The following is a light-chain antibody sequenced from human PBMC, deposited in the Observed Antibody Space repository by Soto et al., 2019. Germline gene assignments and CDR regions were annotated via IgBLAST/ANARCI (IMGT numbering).Light chain of an antibody. CDR2: EVS. J-gene: IGLJ2*01. Sequence: QSALTQPASVSGSPGQSITISCTGTSSDVGAYNYVSWYQQHPGKAPKLMIFEVSDRPSGVSNRFSGSKSGNTASLTISGLQAEDEGDYYCSSYTSSNTLVFGGGTQLTVL. CDR1: SSDVGAYNY. CDR3: SSYTSSNTLV. V-gene: IGLV2-14*01.